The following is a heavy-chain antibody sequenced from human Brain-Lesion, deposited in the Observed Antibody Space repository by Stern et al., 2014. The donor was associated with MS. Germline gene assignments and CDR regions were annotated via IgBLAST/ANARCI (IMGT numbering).Heavy chain of an antibody. V-gene: IGHV1-2*02. CDR2: IHPNTGGT. Sequence: MKLVESGAEVKKPGASVKVSCKTSGYIFTGYYIHWVRQAPGQGLEWMAWIHPNTGGTKYAKKCQGRVTMSRDTSISTAYVELSSLTSDDTAVYYCARDQRGITIFGVVTDYYYLGMDVWGQGTTVTVSS. CDR3: ARDQRGITIFGVVTDYYYLGMDV. CDR1: GYIFTGYY. D-gene: IGHD3-3*01. J-gene: IGHJ6*02.